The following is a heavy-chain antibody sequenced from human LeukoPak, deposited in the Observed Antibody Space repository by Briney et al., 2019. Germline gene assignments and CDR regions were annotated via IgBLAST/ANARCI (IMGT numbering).Heavy chain of an antibody. Sequence: RAGGSLRLSCAASGFTFSSACLSWVRQAPGKGLEWVGRIRTKSDGETVDYAAPVKGRFTISRDDSKNTLFLQMNSLKTEDTAVYYCATPALGRRLYYYDYWGQGTLVTVSP. J-gene: IGHJ4*02. V-gene: IGHV3-15*07. D-gene: IGHD3-16*01. CDR1: GFTFSSAC. CDR3: ATPALGRRLYYYDY. CDR2: IRTKSDGETV.